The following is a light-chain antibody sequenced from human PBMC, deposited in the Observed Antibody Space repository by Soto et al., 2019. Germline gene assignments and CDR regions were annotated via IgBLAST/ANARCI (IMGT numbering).Light chain of an antibody. Sequence: QSVLTQPPSVSGAPGQRVTISCTGSSSNIGAPYDVHWYQHLPGTAPKLLIFGDNNRPSGVPDRFSGSKSGTSASLAITRLQAEDEADYYCSSYTSSSTQVFGGGTKLTVL. CDR2: GDN. V-gene: IGLV1-40*01. CDR3: SSYTSSSTQV. CDR1: SSNIGAPYD. J-gene: IGLJ3*02.